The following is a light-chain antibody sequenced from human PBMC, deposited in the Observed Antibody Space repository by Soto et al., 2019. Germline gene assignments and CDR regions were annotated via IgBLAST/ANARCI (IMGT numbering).Light chain of an antibody. CDR3: QHYTGSPVT. Sequence: IVLTQSPATLSLSPGDRATLSCRASQAVSSSYLAWYQQKPGQSPRLLIDDASRRDTGLPDRFSGGGSGTDFTLTISRLQPDDFAVYYCQHYTGSPVTFGQGTKVDIK. J-gene: IGKJ1*01. CDR2: DAS. CDR1: QAVSSSY. V-gene: IGKV3-20*01.